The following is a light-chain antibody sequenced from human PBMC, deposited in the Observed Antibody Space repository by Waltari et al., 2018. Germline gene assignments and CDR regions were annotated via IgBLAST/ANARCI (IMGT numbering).Light chain of an antibody. J-gene: IGLJ2*01. CDR2: EVA. CDR3: SSNAVGNNFL. Sequence: QSALTQPPSASGSPGQSVTISCTGSSSDVGSFESVSWYQHHPGKAPQLIVYEVAKRPPGDADPDPCSGSKSGNTAFLTVSSLKPEDEADYYCSSNAVGNNFLFGGGTKLTVL. CDR1: SSDVGSFES. V-gene: IGLV2-8*01.